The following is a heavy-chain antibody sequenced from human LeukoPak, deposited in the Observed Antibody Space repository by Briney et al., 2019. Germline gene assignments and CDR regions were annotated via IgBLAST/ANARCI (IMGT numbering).Heavy chain of an antibody. D-gene: IGHD4-17*01. V-gene: IGHV3-23*01. CDR1: GFTFSTFA. CDR3: ASTTHYGAIDY. Sequence: GGSLRLSCEASGFTFSTFAMIWVRQPPGKGLEWVSSIFPSGGEIHYADSVRGRFTISRDNSKSTLSLQMNSLRAEDTAVYYCASTTHYGAIDYWGQGTLVTVSS. CDR2: IFPSGGEI. J-gene: IGHJ4*02.